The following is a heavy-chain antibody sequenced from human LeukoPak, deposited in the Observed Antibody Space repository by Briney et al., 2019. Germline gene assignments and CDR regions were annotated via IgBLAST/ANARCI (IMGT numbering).Heavy chain of an antibody. CDR1: GFTFSDYD. CDR2: ISSSGSTI. CDR3: ARGEDYDFWSGYSVY. Sequence: PGGSLRLSCAASGFTFSDYDMSWIRQAPGKGLEWVSYISSSGSTIFYADSVKGRFTISRDNAKNSLYLQMNSLRAEDTAVYYCARGEDYDFWSGYSVYWGQGTLVTVSS. D-gene: IGHD3-3*01. J-gene: IGHJ4*02. V-gene: IGHV3-11*01.